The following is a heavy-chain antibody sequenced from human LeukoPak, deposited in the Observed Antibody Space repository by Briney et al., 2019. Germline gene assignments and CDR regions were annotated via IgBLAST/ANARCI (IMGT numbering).Heavy chain of an antibody. D-gene: IGHD4-17*01. J-gene: IGHJ4*02. V-gene: IGHV3-23*01. CDR3: ARDGNGDYSYYFDY. Sequence: GGSLRLSCAASGFTFSSSAMSWVRQAPGKGLEWVSAISNNGGYTYYADSVQGRFTISRDNSKNTLYLQMNSLRAEDTAVYYCARDGNGDYSYYFDYWGQGTLVTVSS. CDR2: ISNNGGYT. CDR1: GFTFSSSA.